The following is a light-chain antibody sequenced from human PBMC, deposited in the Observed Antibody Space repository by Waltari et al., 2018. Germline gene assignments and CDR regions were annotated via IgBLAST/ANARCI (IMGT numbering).Light chain of an antibody. CDR2: EGN. CDR3: SSYAGSSV. CDR1: GSDVESYNL. Sequence: QSALTQPASVSGSPGQSITISCTGTGSDVESYNLVSWYQQRPGKAPKLIIYEGNKRPSGVSNRFSASKSANTASLTISGLQGEDEADYYCSSYAGSSVFGTGTKVTVL. V-gene: IGLV2-23*01. J-gene: IGLJ1*01.